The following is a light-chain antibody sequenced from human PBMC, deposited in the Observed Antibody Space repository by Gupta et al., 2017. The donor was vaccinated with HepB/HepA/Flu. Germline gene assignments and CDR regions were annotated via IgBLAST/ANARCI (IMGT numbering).Light chain of an antibody. CDR1: SSDVGGYNY. CDR2: DVS. CDR3: SSYTSSSTLVV. V-gene: IGLV2-14*03. Sequence: QSALTQPASVSGSPGQAITISCTGTSSDVGGYNYVSWYTQQPGKAPKLMIYDVSNRPSGVSNRFSGSKSGNTASLTISGLQAEDAADYYCSSYTSSSTLVVFGGGTKLTVL. J-gene: IGLJ2*01.